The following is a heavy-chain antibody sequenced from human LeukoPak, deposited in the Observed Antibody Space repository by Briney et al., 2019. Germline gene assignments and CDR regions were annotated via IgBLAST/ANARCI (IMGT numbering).Heavy chain of an antibody. CDR3: VRQRGSS. D-gene: IGHD1-26*01. CDR2: ISGSGGST. Sequence: PGGSLRLSCAASGFTLSSYAMSWVRQAPGKGLEWVSAISGSGGSTYYADSVKGRFTISRDNSKNTLDLEMHSLRAEDTAIYYCVRQRGSSWGQGTLVTVSS. CDR1: GFTLSSYA. V-gene: IGHV3-23*01. J-gene: IGHJ5*02.